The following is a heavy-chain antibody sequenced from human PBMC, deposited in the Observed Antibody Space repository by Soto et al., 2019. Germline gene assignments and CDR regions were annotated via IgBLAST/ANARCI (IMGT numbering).Heavy chain of an antibody. CDR1: GDSIRIYD. Sequence: TSQTLCVTNSVSGDSIRIYDWTGIRKPPGKGLEWIGYIYYSGSTNYNPSLKSRVTISVDTSKNQFSLKLSSVTAADTAVYYCARRAAADPNYYYGMDVWGQGTTVTVSS. D-gene: IGHD6-13*01. V-gene: IGHV4-59*01. J-gene: IGHJ6*02. CDR2: IYYSGST. CDR3: ARRAAADPNYYYGMDV.